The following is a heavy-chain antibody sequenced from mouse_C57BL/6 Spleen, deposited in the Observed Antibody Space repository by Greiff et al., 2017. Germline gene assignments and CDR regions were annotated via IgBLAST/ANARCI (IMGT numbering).Heavy chain of an antibody. CDR3: ARSGPTAHYYAMDY. CDR2: IYPGDGDT. D-gene: IGHD1-2*01. V-gene: IGHV1-80*01. CDR1: GYAFSSYW. J-gene: IGHJ4*01. Sequence: VQLQQSGAELVKPGASVKISCKASGYAFSSYWMNWVKQRPGKGLEWIGQIYPGDGDTNYNGKFKGKATLTADKSSSTAYMQLSSLTSEDSAVYFCARSGPTAHYYAMDYWGQGTSVTVSS.